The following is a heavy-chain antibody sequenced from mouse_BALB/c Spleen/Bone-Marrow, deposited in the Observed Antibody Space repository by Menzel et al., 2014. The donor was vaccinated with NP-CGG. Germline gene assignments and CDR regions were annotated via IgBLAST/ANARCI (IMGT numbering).Heavy chain of an antibody. V-gene: IGHV1-14*01. CDR2: INPYNDGT. D-gene: IGHD2-10*02. Sequence: EVKVVESGPELVKPGASVKMSCKASGYTFTSYFMHWVKQKPGQGLEWIGYINPYNDGTKYNEKFKGKATLTSDKSSSTAYMELSSLTSEDSAVYYCARLDQRYEGYWGQGTTLTVSS. CDR3: ARLDQRYEGY. J-gene: IGHJ2*01. CDR1: GYTFTSYF.